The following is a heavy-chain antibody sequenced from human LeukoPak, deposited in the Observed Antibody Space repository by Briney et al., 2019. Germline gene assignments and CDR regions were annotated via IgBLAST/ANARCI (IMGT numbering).Heavy chain of an antibody. J-gene: IGHJ4*02. CDR2: FDPEDGET. CDR3: AVNEGGWSGFDY. D-gene: IGHD6-19*01. CDR1: GGTFSSYA. Sequence: GASVKVSCKASGGTFSSYAISWVRQAPGKGLEWMGGFDPEDGETIYAQKFQGRVTMTEDTSTDTAYMELSSLRSEDTAVYYCAVNEGGWSGFDYWGQGTLVTVSS. V-gene: IGHV1-24*01.